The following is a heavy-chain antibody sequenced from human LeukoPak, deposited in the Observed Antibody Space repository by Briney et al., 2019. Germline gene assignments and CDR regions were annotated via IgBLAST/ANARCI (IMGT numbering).Heavy chain of an antibody. CDR2: IWYDGSNK. CDR3: ARGLGYPLTFGGVMFDY. V-gene: IGHV3-33*08. D-gene: IGHD3-16*01. J-gene: IGHJ4*02. Sequence: PGGSLRLSCAASGFTFSSYSMNWVRQAPGKGLEWVAVIWYDGSNKYYADSVKGRFTISRDNSKNTLYLQMNSLRAEDTAVYYCARGLGYPLTFGGVMFDYWGQGTLVTVSS. CDR1: GFTFSSYS.